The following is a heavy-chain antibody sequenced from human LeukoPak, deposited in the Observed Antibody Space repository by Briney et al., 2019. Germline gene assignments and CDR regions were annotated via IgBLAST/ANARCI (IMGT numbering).Heavy chain of an antibody. Sequence: SETLSLTCTVSGGSIGSYYWSWIRQPPGKGLEWIGYIYTSGSTNYNPSLKSRVTISVDTSKNQFSLKLSSVTAADTAVYYCARHDYYGSGAIDYWGQGTLVTVSS. CDR3: ARHDYYGSGAIDY. CDR2: IYTSGST. V-gene: IGHV4-4*09. D-gene: IGHD3-10*01. CDR1: GGSIGSYY. J-gene: IGHJ4*02.